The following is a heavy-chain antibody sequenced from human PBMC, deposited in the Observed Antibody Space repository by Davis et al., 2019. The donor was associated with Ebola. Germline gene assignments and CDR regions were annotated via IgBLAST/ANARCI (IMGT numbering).Heavy chain of an antibody. Sequence: GESLKISCAASGFTFNNYAMSWVRQAPGKGLEWVSAISSSGGGTYYADSVEGRFTISRDNSKNTLYLQMNSLRAEDTAVYYCAKPTQSSSGVGRYFDYWGQGALVTVSS. D-gene: IGHD6-6*01. CDR1: GFTFNNYA. CDR2: ISSSGGGT. CDR3: AKPTQSSSGVGRYFDY. V-gene: IGHV3-23*01. J-gene: IGHJ4*02.